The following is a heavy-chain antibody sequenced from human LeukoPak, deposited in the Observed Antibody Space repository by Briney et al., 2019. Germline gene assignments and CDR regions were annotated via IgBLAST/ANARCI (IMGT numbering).Heavy chain of an antibody. V-gene: IGHV1-2*02. Sequence: ASVKVSCKTTGHNLSVYHVHWVRQAPGQGLEWMGWFNGNGGGTKYAQKFQGRVTMTRDTSTSTAYVELNSLRSDDTAVYYCARDPGDFYGSGSYYNPWGQGTLVTVSS. D-gene: IGHD3-10*01. CDR2: FNGNGGGT. CDR1: GHNLSVYH. J-gene: IGHJ5*02. CDR3: ARDPGDFYGSGSYYNP.